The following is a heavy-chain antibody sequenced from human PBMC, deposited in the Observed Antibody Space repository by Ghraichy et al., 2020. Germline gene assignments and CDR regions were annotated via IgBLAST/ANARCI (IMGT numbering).Heavy chain of an antibody. CDR1: GGSISGYF. V-gene: IGHV4-59*01. J-gene: IGHJ5*02. D-gene: IGHD3-3*01. CDR3: ARGYYTSGWFDP. CDR2: IYYTRDT. Sequence: SQTLSLTCTISGGSISGYFWSWIRQPPGKGLEWIGYIYYTRDTNYNPSLKSRVTISLDTSKNQFSLNLRSVTAADTAVYYCARGYYTSGWFDPWGQGTLVTVSS.